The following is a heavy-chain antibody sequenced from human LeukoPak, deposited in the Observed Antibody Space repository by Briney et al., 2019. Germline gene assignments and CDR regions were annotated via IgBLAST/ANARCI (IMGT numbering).Heavy chain of an antibody. J-gene: IGHJ4*02. CDR3: AKDVGYYDSSGVGYFDY. D-gene: IGHD3-22*01. CDR2: ISHDGSVK. Sequence: GGSLRLSCAASGFIFSSYGMHWVRQAPGKGLEWVAVISHDGSVKSYGDFVKGRFTVSRDNSKNTLFLEMNSLRAEDTAMYYCAKDVGYYDSSGVGYFDYWGQGTLVTVSS. V-gene: IGHV3-30*18. CDR1: GFIFSSYG.